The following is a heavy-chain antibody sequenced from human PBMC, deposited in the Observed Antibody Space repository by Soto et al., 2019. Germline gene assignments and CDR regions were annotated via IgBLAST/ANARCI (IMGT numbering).Heavy chain of an antibody. CDR3: ARHLKGAYCSGGSCYAFRRYNWFAP. V-gene: IGHV4-39*01. CDR1: GCSISSSSYY. J-gene: IGHJ5*02. Sequence: NPSETLSLTCTVSGCSISSSSYYWGWILHPPGKGLEWIGSIYYSGSTYYNPSLKSRVTISVDTSKNQFSLKLSSVTAADTAVYYCARHLKGAYCSGGSCYAFRRYNWFAPWAQGTLVPVAS. CDR2: IYYSGST. D-gene: IGHD2-15*01.